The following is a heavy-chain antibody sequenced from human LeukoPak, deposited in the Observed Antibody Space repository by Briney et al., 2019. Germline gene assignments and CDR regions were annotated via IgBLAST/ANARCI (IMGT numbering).Heavy chain of an antibody. CDR2: ISSSGSTI. CDR1: RFTASSNY. D-gene: IGHD1-14*01. V-gene: IGHV3-11*01. CDR3: ARDPNTGGNY. J-gene: IGHJ4*02. Sequence: GGSLRLSCAASRFTASSNYMSWVRQAPGKGLEWVSYISSSGSTIYYADSVKGRFTISRDNAKNSLYLQMNSLRAEDTAVYYCARDPNTGGNYWGQGTLVTVSS.